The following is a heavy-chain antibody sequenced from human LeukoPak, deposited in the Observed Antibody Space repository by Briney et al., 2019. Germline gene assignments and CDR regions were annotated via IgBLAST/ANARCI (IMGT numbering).Heavy chain of an antibody. D-gene: IGHD6-19*01. CDR3: ARDSALAQAVMFDY. V-gene: IGHV4-59*12. CDR1: GGSINGYY. Sequence: SETLSLTCTVSGGSINGYYWSWIRQSPGKGLESLGYIYYSGSTYYNPSLKSRITISVDTSKNQFSLKLSSVTAADTAVYYCARDSALAQAVMFDYWGQGTLVTVSS. J-gene: IGHJ4*02. CDR2: IYYSGST.